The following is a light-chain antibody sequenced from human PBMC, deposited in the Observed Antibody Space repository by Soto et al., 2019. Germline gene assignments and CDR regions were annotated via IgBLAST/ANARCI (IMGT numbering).Light chain of an antibody. CDR2: ATS. CDR3: QQANSFPWT. CDR1: QDISSW. V-gene: IGKV1-12*01. Sequence: DIQMTQSPSSVSASVGDRVTITCRASQDISSWLAWYQQKPGKAPKLLIYATSSLQSGVPSRFSGSGSGTDFTLTSSSLQPEDFATYYCQQANSFPWTFGQGTKAEVK. J-gene: IGKJ1*01.